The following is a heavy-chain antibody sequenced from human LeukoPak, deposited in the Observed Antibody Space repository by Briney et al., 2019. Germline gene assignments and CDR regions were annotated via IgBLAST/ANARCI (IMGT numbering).Heavy chain of an antibody. CDR3: TKKLVEN. CDR1: GFTFSDYW. CDR2: INQDGSNI. D-gene: IGHD1-7*01. V-gene: IGHV3-7*01. Sequence: GSLRLSCAASGFTFSDYWMAWVRQAPEKGLQWVANINQDGSNIYYLDSVKGRFTISRDNAKKSLYLQMNNLRDDDTAVYYCTKKLVENWGQGTLVTVSS. J-gene: IGHJ4*02.